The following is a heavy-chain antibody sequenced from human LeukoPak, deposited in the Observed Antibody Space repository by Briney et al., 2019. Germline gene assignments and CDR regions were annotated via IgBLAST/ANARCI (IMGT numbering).Heavy chain of an antibody. Sequence: ASVKVSCKASGYTFTSYYMHWVRQAPGQGLEWMGWINPNSGNTGYAQKFQGRVTMTRDTSISTAYMELSSLRSEDTAVYYCARVLSGSYYGDYYYGIDVWGQGTTVTVSS. J-gene: IGHJ6*02. V-gene: IGHV1-8*02. CDR1: GYTFTSYY. CDR3: ARVLSGSYYGDYYYGIDV. D-gene: IGHD1-26*01. CDR2: INPNSGNT.